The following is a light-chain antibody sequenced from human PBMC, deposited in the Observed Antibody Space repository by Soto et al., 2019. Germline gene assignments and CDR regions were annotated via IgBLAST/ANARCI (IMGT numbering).Light chain of an antibody. CDR2: GAS. CDR3: QQYDDWLRLT. V-gene: IGKV3D-15*01. Sequence: TQSPATLSLSPGERATLTCRASQSVGTSLAWFQQKPGQAPRLLIFGASSRATGIPARFSGSGSGTEFNLTISSLQSEDFAVYFCQQYDDWLRLTFGGGTKVDIK. J-gene: IGKJ4*01. CDR1: QSVGTS.